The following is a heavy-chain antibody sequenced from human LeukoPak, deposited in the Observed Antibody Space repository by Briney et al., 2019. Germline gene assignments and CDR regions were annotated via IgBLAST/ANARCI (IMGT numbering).Heavy chain of an antibody. CDR1: GGSISTITYY. Sequence: RASETLSLTRTVSGGSISTITYYWGWIRQPPGKGLEWVGHMYYRGNTFYNPSLKSRVTISVDTSKNQFSLKLSSVTAADTAVYYCARDLSVGAVAYWGQGTLVTVSS. CDR3: ARDLSVGAVAY. CDR2: MYYRGNT. D-gene: IGHD1-26*01. V-gene: IGHV4-39*07. J-gene: IGHJ4*02.